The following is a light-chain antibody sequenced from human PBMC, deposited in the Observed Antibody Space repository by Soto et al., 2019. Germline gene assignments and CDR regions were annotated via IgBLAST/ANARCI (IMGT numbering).Light chain of an antibody. CDR2: GAS. V-gene: IGKV3-20*01. Sequence: EIVLTQSPGTLSLSPGETATVSCRASERVTSNYLAWYQQKPGQAPRLLISGASIRASGIPDRFSGSGSGTDFTLTISRLEPEDFAVFYCHQYGSSPLTFGQGTKVDIK. J-gene: IGKJ1*01. CDR1: ERVTSNY. CDR3: HQYGSSPLT.